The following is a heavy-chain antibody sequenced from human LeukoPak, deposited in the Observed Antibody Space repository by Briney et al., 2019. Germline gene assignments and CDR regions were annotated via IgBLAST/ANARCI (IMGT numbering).Heavy chain of an antibody. CDR2: IYPGDSDT. Sequence: GESLKISCKGSGYSFTSYWIGWVRQMPGKGLELMGIIYPGDSDTRYSPSFQGQVTISADKSISTAYLQWSSLKASDTAMYYCARSTGYCSSGSCYSVSFDYWGQGTLVTVSS. D-gene: IGHD2-15*01. V-gene: IGHV5-51*01. CDR1: GYSFTSYW. J-gene: IGHJ4*02. CDR3: ARSTGYCSSGSCYSVSFDY.